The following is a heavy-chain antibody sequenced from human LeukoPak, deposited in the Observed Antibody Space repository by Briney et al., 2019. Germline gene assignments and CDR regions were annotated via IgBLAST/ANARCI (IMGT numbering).Heavy chain of an antibody. J-gene: IGHJ4*02. D-gene: IGHD4-17*01. V-gene: IGHV4-30-2*01. CDR3: ARLSTAFDY. Sequence: SQTLSLTCAVSGGSISSGGYSWSWIRQPPEKGLEWIGYIYHSGSTYYNPSLKSRVTISVDRSKNQFSLKLSSVTAADTAVYYCARLSTAFDYWGQGTLVTVSS. CDR1: GGSISSGGYS. CDR2: IYHSGST.